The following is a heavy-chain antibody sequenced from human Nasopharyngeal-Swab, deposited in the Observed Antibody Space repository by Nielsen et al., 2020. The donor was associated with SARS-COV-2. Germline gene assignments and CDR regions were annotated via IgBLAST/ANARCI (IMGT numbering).Heavy chain of an antibody. CDR2: IIPIFGTA. Sequence: SVKVSCKASGGTFSGYAISWVRQAPGQGLEWMGGIIPIFGTANYAQKFQGRVTITADESTSTAYMELSSLRSEDTAVYYCARPYYYDSSGYLGAFDIWGQGTMVTVSS. CDR1: GGTFSGYA. J-gene: IGHJ3*02. V-gene: IGHV1-69*13. D-gene: IGHD3-22*01. CDR3: ARPYYYDSSGYLGAFDI.